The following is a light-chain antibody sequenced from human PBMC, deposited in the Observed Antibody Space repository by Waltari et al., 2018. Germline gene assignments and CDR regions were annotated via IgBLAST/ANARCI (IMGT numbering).Light chain of an antibody. CDR2: QDS. J-gene: IGLJ2*01. Sequence: SYELTQPPSVSVSPGQTASIPCSGDTLGDKYACWYQQKPGQSPVLVIYQDSKRPSGFPERFSGSNSGNTATLTISGTQAMDEADYYCQAWDSSTGVVFGGGTKLTVL. CDR3: QAWDSSTGVV. CDR1: TLGDKY. V-gene: IGLV3-1*01.